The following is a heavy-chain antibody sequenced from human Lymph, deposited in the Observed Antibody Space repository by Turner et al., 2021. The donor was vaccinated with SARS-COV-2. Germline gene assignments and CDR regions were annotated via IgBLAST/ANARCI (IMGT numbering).Heavy chain of an antibody. Sequence: QVQLVQSGAEVKKPGSSVKVSFKASGGTFSSYAITWVRQAPGQGLEWMGGIIPILAIANYAQKFQGRVTITADKSTSTAYMELSSLRSEDTAVYYCARDSPYCSSTSCYDPWSQGTLVTVSS. J-gene: IGHJ5*02. V-gene: IGHV1-69*10. CDR3: ARDSPYCSSTSCYDP. CDR1: GGTFSSYA. D-gene: IGHD2-2*01. CDR2: IIPILAIA.